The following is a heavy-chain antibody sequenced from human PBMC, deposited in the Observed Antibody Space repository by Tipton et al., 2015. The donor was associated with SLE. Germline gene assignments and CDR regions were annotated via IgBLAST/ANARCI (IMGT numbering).Heavy chain of an antibody. V-gene: IGHV3-23*01. Sequence: SLRLSCAASGFSFSNYGMTWVRQAPGEGLERIPTISGYGYSTFYADSVKGRFTIYRDNSKNTLYLQMNSLRAEDAAVYYCATAFAVMVFNSPRYFVLWGRDTLVTVSS. CDR1: GFSFSNYG. J-gene: IGHJ2*01. CDR2: ISGYGYST. D-gene: IGHD2-15*01. CDR3: ATAFAVMVFNSPRYFVL.